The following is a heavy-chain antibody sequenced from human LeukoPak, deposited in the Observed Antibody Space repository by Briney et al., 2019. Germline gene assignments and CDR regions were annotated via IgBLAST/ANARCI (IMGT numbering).Heavy chain of an antibody. CDR1: GFIFSRYA. Sequence: GRSLRLSCTGSGFIFSRYAVSWVRQAPGKGLEWVSAISKNAVDTYYADSVKGRLTISRDSSRNTVYLQMNSLRAEDTAVYYCVRDMEPLRYFDTWGQGTLVTVSS. CDR3: VRDMEPLRYFDT. CDR2: ISKNAVDT. D-gene: IGHD3-9*01. J-gene: IGHJ4*02. V-gene: IGHV3-23*01.